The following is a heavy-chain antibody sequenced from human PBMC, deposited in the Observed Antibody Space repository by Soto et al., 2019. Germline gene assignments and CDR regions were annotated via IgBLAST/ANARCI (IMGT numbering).Heavy chain of an antibody. CDR2: VNYSGST. V-gene: IGHV4-34*01. Sequence: SETLSLTCAVYGGSFSTYFWSWIRQSPGKGLEWIGEVNYSGSTNLNPSLKSRVTISVDASKKQVSLSLRSVTAADTAVYYCVRCKLMATFDYWGQGALVTVSS. CDR1: GGSFSTYF. D-gene: IGHD5-12*01. CDR3: VRCKLMATFDY. J-gene: IGHJ4*02.